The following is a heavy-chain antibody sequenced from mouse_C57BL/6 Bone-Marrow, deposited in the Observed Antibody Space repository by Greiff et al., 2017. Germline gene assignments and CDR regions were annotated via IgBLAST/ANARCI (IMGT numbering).Heavy chain of an antibody. V-gene: IGHV14-4*01. Sequence: VQLQQSGAELVRPGASVKLSCTASGFNIKDDYMHWVKQRPEQGLEWIGWIDPGNGDTEYASKFQGKATITADTSSNPAYLQLSSLTSEDTAVYYCTFYVYYGGDYWGQGTSVTVSS. D-gene: IGHD1-1*01. CDR2: IDPGNGDT. J-gene: IGHJ4*01. CDR3: TFYVYYGGDY. CDR1: GFNIKDDY.